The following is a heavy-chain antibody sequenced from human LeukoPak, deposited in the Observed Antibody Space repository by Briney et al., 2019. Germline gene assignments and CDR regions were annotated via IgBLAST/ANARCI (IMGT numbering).Heavy chain of an antibody. J-gene: IGHJ4*02. CDR2: IVVGSGNT. D-gene: IGHD3-22*01. Sequence: GASVKVSCKASGFTFTSSAMQWVRQARGQRLEWIGWIVVGSGNTNYAQKLQERVTTTRDMSTSTAYMELSSLRSEDTAVYYCAAGELYDSSGYYNYWGQGTLVTVSS. CDR1: GFTFTSSA. CDR3: AAGELYDSSGYYNY. V-gene: IGHV1-58*02.